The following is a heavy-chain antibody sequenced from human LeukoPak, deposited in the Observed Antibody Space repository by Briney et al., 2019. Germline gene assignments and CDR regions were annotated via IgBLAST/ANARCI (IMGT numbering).Heavy chain of an antibody. D-gene: IGHD2-2*01. Sequence: GGSLRLSCAASGFTFSNYSMNWVRQAPGKGLEWVSYISSSSRTIYYADSVKGRFTISRDNAKNSLYLQMNSLRAEDTAVYYCERSGYCSSTSCTDDYYYGMDVWGQGTTVTVSS. J-gene: IGHJ6*02. CDR1: GFTFSNYS. CDR3: ERSGYCSSTSCTDDYYYGMDV. V-gene: IGHV3-48*04. CDR2: ISSSSRTI.